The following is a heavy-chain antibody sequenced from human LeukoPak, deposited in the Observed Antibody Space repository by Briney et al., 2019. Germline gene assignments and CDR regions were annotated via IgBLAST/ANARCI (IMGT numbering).Heavy chain of an antibody. J-gene: IGHJ6*03. CDR2: IRYDGSNK. CDR1: GFTFSSYG. Sequence: PGGSLRLSCAASGFTFSSYGMHWVRQAPGKGLEWVAFIRYDGSNKHYADSVKGRFTISRDNSKNTLYLQMNSLRSDDTAVYYCARDHLLYYYDSSGYVGYYYYYMDVWGKGTTVTISS. V-gene: IGHV3-30*02. CDR3: ARDHLLYYYDSSGYVGYYYYYMDV. D-gene: IGHD3-22*01.